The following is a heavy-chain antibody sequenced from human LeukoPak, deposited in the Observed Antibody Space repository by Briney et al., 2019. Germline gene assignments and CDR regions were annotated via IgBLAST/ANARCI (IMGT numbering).Heavy chain of an antibody. J-gene: IGHJ4*02. CDR2: IYHSGST. V-gene: IGHV4-38-2*01. CDR1: GYSISSGYY. CDR3: ARADYGDFFDY. Sequence: SETLSLTCAVSGYSISSGYYWSWIRQPPGKGLEWIGSIYHSGSTYYNPSLKSRVTISVDTSKNQFSLKLSSVTAADTAVYYCARADYGDFFDYWGQGTLVTVSS. D-gene: IGHD4-17*01.